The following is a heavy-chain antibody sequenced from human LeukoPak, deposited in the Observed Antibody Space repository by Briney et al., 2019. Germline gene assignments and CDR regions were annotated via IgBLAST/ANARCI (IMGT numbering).Heavy chain of an antibody. V-gene: IGHV3-48*02. J-gene: IGHJ4*02. CDR3: ARDNDWAFHY. D-gene: IGHD3-9*01. Sequence: GGSLRLSCAASGFTFSNYVMSCVRQAPGKGLEWVSYINHNGEMIFYPDFVKGRFTISRDNAKNSLYLQMNSLRDEDTAVYYCARDNDWAFHYWGQGTLVTVSS. CDR1: GFTFSNYV. CDR2: INHNGEMI.